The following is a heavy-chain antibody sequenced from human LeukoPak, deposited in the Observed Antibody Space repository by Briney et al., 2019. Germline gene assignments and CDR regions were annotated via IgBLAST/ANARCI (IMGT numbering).Heavy chain of an antibody. CDR1: GFTFDDYA. CDR3: AKETFNWFDP. Sequence: GGSLRLSCAASGFTFDDYAMHWVRQASGKGLEWVSGISWNSGSIGYADSVKGRFTISRDNAKNSLYLQMNSLRAEDTALYYCAKETFNWFDPWGQGTLVTVSS. J-gene: IGHJ5*02. D-gene: IGHD2/OR15-2a*01. V-gene: IGHV3-9*01. CDR2: ISWNSGSI.